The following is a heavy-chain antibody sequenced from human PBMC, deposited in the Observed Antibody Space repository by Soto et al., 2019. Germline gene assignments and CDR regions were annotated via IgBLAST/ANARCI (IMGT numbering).Heavy chain of an antibody. J-gene: IGHJ4*02. Sequence: DSVKVSCKVSGYTLTELSMHWVRQAPGKGLEWMGGFDPEDGETIYAQKFQGRVTMTEDTSTDTAYMELSSLRSEDTAVYYCAPLIAAPPGVEYLCQGTMVNGSS. CDR3: APLIAAPPGVEY. CDR2: FDPEDGET. D-gene: IGHD6-6*01. V-gene: IGHV1-24*01. CDR1: GYTLTELS.